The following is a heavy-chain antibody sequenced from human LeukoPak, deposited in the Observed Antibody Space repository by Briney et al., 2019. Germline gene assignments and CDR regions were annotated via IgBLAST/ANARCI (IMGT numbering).Heavy chain of an antibody. V-gene: IGHV3-15*01. CDR3: TTDLDTAMVIDY. CDR2: IKSKTDGGTT. Sequence: PGGSLRLSCAASGFTFSNAWMSWVRQAPGKGLEWVGRIKSKTDGGTTDYAAPVKGRFTISRDNSKNTLYLQMNSLKTEDTAVYYCTTDLDTAMVIDYWGQGTLVTVSS. J-gene: IGHJ4*02. D-gene: IGHD5-18*01. CDR1: GFTFSNAW.